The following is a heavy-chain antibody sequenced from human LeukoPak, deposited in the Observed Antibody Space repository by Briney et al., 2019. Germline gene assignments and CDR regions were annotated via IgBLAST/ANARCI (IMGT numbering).Heavy chain of an antibody. J-gene: IGHJ4*02. CDR2: IYTSGST. CDR1: GGSISSGSYY. V-gene: IGHV4-61*02. Sequence: SETLSLTCTVSGGSISSGSYYWSWIRQPAGKGLEWIGRIYTSGSTNYNPSLKSRVTISVDTSKNQFPLKLSSVTAADTAVYYCARGLSRGWRCTSCSAFDYWGQGTLVTVSS. CDR3: ARGLSRGWRCTSCSAFDY. D-gene: IGHD2-2*01.